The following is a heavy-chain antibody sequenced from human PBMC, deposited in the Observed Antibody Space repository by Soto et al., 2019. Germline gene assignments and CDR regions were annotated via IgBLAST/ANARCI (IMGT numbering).Heavy chain of an antibody. D-gene: IGHD3-3*01. CDR2: INHSGST. CDR3: ARMGGPGVVKTWNDMDF. Sequence: SETLSLTYAVYGGSISGYYWSWIRKPPGKGLKCIGEINHSGSTNYNPSLQSRVTISVDTSKNQFSPKLSSVTAADTAVYYCARMGGPGVVKTWNDMDFWGKGTTVTVSS. J-gene: IGHJ6*03. V-gene: IGHV4-34*01. CDR1: GGSISGYY.